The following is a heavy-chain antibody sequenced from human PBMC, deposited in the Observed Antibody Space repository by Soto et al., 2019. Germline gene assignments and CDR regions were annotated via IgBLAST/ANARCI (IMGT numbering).Heavy chain of an antibody. V-gene: IGHV4-34*01. CDR3: ARNGLLRFLGYAGAFDI. CDR1: GGSFSGYY. D-gene: IGHD3-3*01. Sequence: SETLSLTCAVYGGSFSGYYWSWIRQPPGKGLEWIGEINHSGSTNYNPSLKSRVTISVDTSKNQFSLKLSSVTAADTAVYYCARNGLLRFLGYAGAFDIWGQGTMVTVSS. J-gene: IGHJ3*02. CDR2: INHSGST.